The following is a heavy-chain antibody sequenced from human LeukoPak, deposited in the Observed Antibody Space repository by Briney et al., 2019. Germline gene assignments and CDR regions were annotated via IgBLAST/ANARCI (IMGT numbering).Heavy chain of an antibody. CDR1: GYTFTSYY. Sequence: ASVKVSCKASGYTFTSYYMHWVRQAPGQGLEWMGIINPSGGSTSYAQKFQGRVTMTRDTSASTVYMELSSLRSDDTAVYYCAREEQSTELWGGYYYYYYIDVWGKGTTVTVSS. CDR2: INPSGGST. J-gene: IGHJ6*03. CDR3: AREEQSTELWGGYYYYYYIDV. V-gene: IGHV1-46*01. D-gene: IGHD5-18*01.